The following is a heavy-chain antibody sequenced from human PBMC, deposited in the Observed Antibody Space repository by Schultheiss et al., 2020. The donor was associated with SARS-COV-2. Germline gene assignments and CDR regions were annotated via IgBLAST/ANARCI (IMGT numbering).Heavy chain of an antibody. V-gene: IGHV4-59*12. Sequence: SETLSLTCTVSGGSISSYYWSWIRQPPGKGLEWIGYIYYSGSTNYNPSLKSRVTISVDTSKNQFSLKLSSVTAADTAVYYCARDHYYVGMDVWGQGTTVTVSS. CDR3: ARDHYYVGMDV. CDR2: IYYSGST. J-gene: IGHJ6*02. D-gene: IGHD3-10*02. CDR1: GGSISSYY.